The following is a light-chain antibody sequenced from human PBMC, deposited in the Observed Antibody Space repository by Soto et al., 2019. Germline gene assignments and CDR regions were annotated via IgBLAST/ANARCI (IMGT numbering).Light chain of an antibody. CDR1: SSDVGGYNY. J-gene: IGLJ1*01. CDR2: DVT. V-gene: IGLV2-11*01. CDR3: CSYAGSYSYV. Sequence: QSALTQPRSVSGSPGQSVAISCTGTSSDVGGYNYVSWYQQHPGKAPKLIIYDVTKWPSGVPDRFSGSSSGNTASLTISGLQAEDEADYFCCSYAGSYSYVFGTGTKLTVL.